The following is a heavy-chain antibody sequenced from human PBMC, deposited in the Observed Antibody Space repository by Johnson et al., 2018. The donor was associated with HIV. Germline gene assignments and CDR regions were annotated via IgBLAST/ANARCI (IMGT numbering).Heavy chain of an antibody. V-gene: IGHV3-30-3*01. J-gene: IGHJ3*02. D-gene: IGHD3-10*01. CDR3: ARLFGELFLGAVDI. Sequence: QVQLVESGGGVVQPGRSLRLSCAASGFTFSSYAMHWVRQAPGKGLEWVAVISYDGSNKYYADSVKGRFTISRDNSKNTLYLQMNSLRAEDTAVYYCARLFGELFLGAVDIWGQGTMVTVSS. CDR2: ISYDGSNK. CDR1: GFTFSSYA.